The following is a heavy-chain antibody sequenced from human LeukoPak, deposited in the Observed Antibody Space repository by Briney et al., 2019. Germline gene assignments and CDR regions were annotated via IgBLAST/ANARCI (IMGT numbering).Heavy chain of an antibody. V-gene: IGHV4-59*04. CDR2: IYYSGST. D-gene: IGHD3-22*01. Sequence: PSETLSLTCTVSGGSISSYYWSWIRQPPGKGLEWIGYIYYSGSTYYNPSLKSRVTISVDTSKNQFSLKLSSVTAADTAVYYCARQCRSGYYPDDAFDIWGQGTMVTVSS. CDR1: GGSISSYY. J-gene: IGHJ3*02. CDR3: ARQCRSGYYPDDAFDI.